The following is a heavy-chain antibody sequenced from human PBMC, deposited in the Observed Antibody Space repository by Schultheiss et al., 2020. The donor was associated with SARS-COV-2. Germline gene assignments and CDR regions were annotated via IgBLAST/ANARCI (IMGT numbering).Heavy chain of an antibody. CDR1: GGSFSGYY. CDR3: ARIGYSYGPLVGDY. V-gene: IGHV4-34*01. J-gene: IGHJ4*02. Sequence: SETLSLTCAVYGGSFSGYYWSWIRQPPGKGLEWIGEINHSGSTNYNSSLKSRVTMSEDTSKNQFSLKLRSVTAADTAVYYCARIGYSYGPLVGDYWGQGTLVTVSS. D-gene: IGHD5-18*01. CDR2: INHSGST.